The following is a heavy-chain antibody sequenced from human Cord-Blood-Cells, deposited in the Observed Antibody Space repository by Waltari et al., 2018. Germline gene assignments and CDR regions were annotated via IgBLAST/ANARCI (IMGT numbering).Heavy chain of an antibody. V-gene: IGHV4-34*01. D-gene: IGHD3-10*01. CDR1: GGSFSGYY. CDR3: ARMVSVRGVIFDY. CDR2: INHSGST. Sequence: QVQLQQWGAGLLKPSETLSLTCAVYGGSFSGYYWSWIRQPPGKGLEWIGEINHSGSTNYHPSLKSRVTISVDTSKNQFSLKRSSVTAADTAVYYCARMVSVRGVIFDYWGQGTLVTVSS. J-gene: IGHJ4*02.